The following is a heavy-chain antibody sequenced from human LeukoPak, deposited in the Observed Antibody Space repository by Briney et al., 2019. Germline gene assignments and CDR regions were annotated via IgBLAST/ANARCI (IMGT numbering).Heavy chain of an antibody. CDR1: GGSISSGSYY. CDR2: IYTSGST. D-gene: IGHD4-11*01. V-gene: IGHV4-61*02. Sequence: SETLSLTCTVSGGSISSGSYYWSWIRQPAGKGLEWIGRIYTSGSTNYNPSLKSRVTISVATSKNQFSLKLSSVTAADTAVYYCARGNSNYVFDYWGQGTLVTVSS. CDR3: ARGNSNYVFDY. J-gene: IGHJ4*02.